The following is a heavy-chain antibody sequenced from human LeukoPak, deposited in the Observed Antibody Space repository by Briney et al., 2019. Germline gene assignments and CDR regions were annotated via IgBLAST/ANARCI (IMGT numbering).Heavy chain of an antibody. D-gene: IGHD6-6*01. V-gene: IGHV4-59*12. CDR1: GGSISSYY. CDR3: ARGEGSIAARPDWFDP. Sequence: PSETLSLTCTVSGGSISSYYWSWIRQPPGKGLEWIGYIYYSGNTYYNPSLKSRVTISVDTSKNQFSLKLSSVTAADTAVYYCARGEGSIAARPDWFDPWGQGTLVTVSS. CDR2: IYYSGNT. J-gene: IGHJ5*02.